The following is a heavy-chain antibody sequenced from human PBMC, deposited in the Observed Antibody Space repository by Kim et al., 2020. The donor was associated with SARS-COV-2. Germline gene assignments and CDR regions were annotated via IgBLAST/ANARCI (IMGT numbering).Heavy chain of an antibody. J-gene: IGHJ5*02. CDR2: IYYSGST. D-gene: IGHD3-22*01. CDR3: ARHSDRNYYDSSAYYPRVHGFDP. V-gene: IGHV4-39*01. Sequence: SETLSLTCTVSGGSISSSNYYWGWIRQPPGKGLEWIGSIYYSGSTYYNPSLKSRIIISVDTSKNQFSLKLSSVTAADTAVYYCARHSDRNYYDSSAYYPRVHGFDPWGQGTLVTVSS. CDR1: GGSISSSNYY.